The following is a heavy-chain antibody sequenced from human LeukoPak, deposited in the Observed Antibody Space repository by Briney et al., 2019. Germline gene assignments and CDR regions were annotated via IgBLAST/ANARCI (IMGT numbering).Heavy chain of an antibody. J-gene: IGHJ4*02. CDR2: IGPHSSAT. CDR3: AREGNGLLSKDFDY. V-gene: IGHV1-2*02. D-gene: IGHD2/OR15-2a*01. Sequence: ASMKVSCKSSVFTFTDYYIHWVRQAPGQGLEWRVYIGPHSSATSSPQEFQGRVTMTRDTSMSTAYMELTRLTSDDTAVHYCAREGNGLLSKDFDYWGQGTLVTVSS. CDR1: VFTFTDYY.